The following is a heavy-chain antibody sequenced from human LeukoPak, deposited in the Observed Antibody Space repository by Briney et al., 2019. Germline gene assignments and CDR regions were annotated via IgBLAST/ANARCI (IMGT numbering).Heavy chain of an antibody. CDR1: GFTFSSYA. CDR3: AKLGGIVVVPAADDAFDI. V-gene: IGHV3-23*01. D-gene: IGHD2-2*01. J-gene: IGHJ3*02. CDR2: ISGSGGST. Sequence: GGSLRLSCAASGFTFSSYAMSWVRQAPGKGLEWVSAISGSGGSTYYADSVKGRFTISRDNSKNTLYLQMNSLRAEDTAVYYCAKLGGIVVVPAADDAFDIWGQGTMVTVSS.